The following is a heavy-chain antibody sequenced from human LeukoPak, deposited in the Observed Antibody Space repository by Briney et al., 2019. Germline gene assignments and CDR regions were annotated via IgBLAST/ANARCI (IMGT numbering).Heavy chain of an antibody. V-gene: IGHV4-39*01. Sequence: PSETLSLTCTVSGGSISSSGYYCAWIRQPPGKGPEWIGSINYSGSTYYNPSLKSRVTISVDTSKNQFSLTLSSVTAADTAVYYCARRGSRYCSSTSCPPPGMDVWGQGTTVTVFS. CDR2: INYSGST. D-gene: IGHD2-2*01. J-gene: IGHJ6*02. CDR1: GGSISSSGYY. CDR3: ARRGSRYCSSTSCPPPGMDV.